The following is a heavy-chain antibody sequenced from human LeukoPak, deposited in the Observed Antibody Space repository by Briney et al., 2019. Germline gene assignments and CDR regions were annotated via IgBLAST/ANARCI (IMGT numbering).Heavy chain of an antibody. CDR3: ARGERSPADSNRGYVVPADDFDY. Sequence: ASVKVFCKASGYTFTSYYMHWVRHAPGQGLEWMGIINPSGGSTSYAQKFQGRVTMTRDTSTSTVYMELSSLRSEDTAVYYCARGERSPADSNRGYVVPADDFDYWGQGTLVTVSS. CDR2: INPSGGST. D-gene: IGHD2-2*01. V-gene: IGHV1-46*01. J-gene: IGHJ4*02. CDR1: GYTFTSYY.